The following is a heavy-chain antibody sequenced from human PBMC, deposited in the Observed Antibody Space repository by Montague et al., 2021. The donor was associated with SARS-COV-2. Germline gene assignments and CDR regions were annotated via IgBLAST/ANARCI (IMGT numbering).Heavy chain of an antibody. J-gene: IGHJ4*02. Sequence: SETLSLTCNVAGGSMSGYNWSWIRQPPGKGLQWIGSMYNSENTSYNPSLKSRVTISVDTSKKQFSLRLTSVTAADTAVYYCARLNWDNDSVFDSWGQGAVVAVSS. CDR1: GGSMSGYN. V-gene: IGHV4-59*01. D-gene: IGHD1/OR15-1a*01. CDR3: ARLNWDNDSVFDS. CDR2: MYNSENT.